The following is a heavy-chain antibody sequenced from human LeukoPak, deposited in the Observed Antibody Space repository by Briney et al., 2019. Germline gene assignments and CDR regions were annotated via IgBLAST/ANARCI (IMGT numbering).Heavy chain of an antibody. CDR1: GFTFSDYY. J-gene: IGHJ6*03. V-gene: IGHV3-11*01. D-gene: IGHD2-2*02. CDR3: ARARRQGYCSSTSCYKFYYYYMDV. Sequence: GGSLRLPCAASGFTFSDYYMSWIRQAPGKGLEWVSYISSSGSTIYYADSVKGRFTISRDNAKNSLYLQMNSLRAEDTAVYYCARARRQGYCSSTSCYKFYYYYMDVWGKGTTVTVSS. CDR2: ISSSGSTI.